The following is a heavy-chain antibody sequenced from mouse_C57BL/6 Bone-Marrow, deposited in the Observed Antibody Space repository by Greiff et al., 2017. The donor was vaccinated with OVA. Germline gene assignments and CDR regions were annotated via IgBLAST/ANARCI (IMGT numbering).Heavy chain of an antibody. Sequence: LVESGAELARPGASVKLSCKASGYTFTSYGISWVKQRTGQGLEWIGEIYPRSGNTYYNEKFKGKATLTADKSSSTAYMELRSLTSEDSAVYFCARGEASGSRPWFAYWGQGTLVTVSA. CDR3: ARGEASGSRPWFAY. CDR2: IYPRSGNT. J-gene: IGHJ3*01. V-gene: IGHV1-81*01. CDR1: GYTFTSYG. D-gene: IGHD1-1*01.